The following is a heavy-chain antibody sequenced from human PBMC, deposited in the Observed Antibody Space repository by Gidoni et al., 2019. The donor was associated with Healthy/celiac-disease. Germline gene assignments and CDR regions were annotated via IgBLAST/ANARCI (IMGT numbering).Heavy chain of an antibody. CDR3: ARGPPQVRGKYYMDV. CDR2: INHSGST. J-gene: IGHJ6*03. Sequence: QVQLQQWGAGLLKPSETLSLTGAVYGGSFSGYYWSWIRQPPGKGLEWIGEINHSGSTNYNPSLKSRVTISVDTSKNQFSLKLSSVTAADTAVYYCARGPPQVRGKYYMDVWGKGTTVTVSS. V-gene: IGHV4-34*01. CDR1: GGSFSGYY. D-gene: IGHD3-10*01.